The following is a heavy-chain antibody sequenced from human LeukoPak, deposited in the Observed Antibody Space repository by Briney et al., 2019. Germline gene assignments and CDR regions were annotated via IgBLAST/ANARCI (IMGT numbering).Heavy chain of an antibody. CDR2: ISSGSSTI. V-gene: IGHV3-48*02. D-gene: IGHD3-22*01. CDR1: GFTFSSYS. Sequence: GGSLRLSCAASGFTFSSYSMNWVRQAPGKGLEWVSYISSGSSTIYYADSVKGRFTISRDNAKNSLYLQMNSLRDEDTAVYYCARSFGYYYDSSGQFDYWGQGTLVTVSS. CDR3: ARSFGYYYDSSGQFDY. J-gene: IGHJ4*02.